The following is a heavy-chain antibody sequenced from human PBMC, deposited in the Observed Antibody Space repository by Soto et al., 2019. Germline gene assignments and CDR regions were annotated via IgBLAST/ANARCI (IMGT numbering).Heavy chain of an antibody. V-gene: IGHV3-48*02. CDR3: ARGGSSEDNGMDV. CDR2: ISSRSYTI. CDR1: GFSFSTYS. D-gene: IGHD3-16*01. J-gene: IGHJ6*02. Sequence: EVQLVESGGGLVQPGGSLRLSCAASGFSFSTYSMNWVRQAPGKGLEWVSYISSRSYTIYYVDSVKGRFTISRDNAKNSLYLQMNSLRDEDTAVYYCARGGSSEDNGMDVWGQGTTVTVSS.